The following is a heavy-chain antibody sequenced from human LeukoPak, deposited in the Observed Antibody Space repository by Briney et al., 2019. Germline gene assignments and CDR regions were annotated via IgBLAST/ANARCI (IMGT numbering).Heavy chain of an antibody. CDR3: AKDGGGWYTSGWYYFDY. CDR2: ISGSGGRT. CDR1: GSTFTDFA. Sequence: GGSLRLSCAASGSTFTDFAMSWVRQAPGKGLEWVSAISGSGGRTYCADSVKGRFTISRDNSKNTLYLQMNSLRAEDTAVYYCAKDGGGWYTSGWYYFDYWGQGTLVTVSS. V-gene: IGHV3-23*01. J-gene: IGHJ4*02. D-gene: IGHD6-19*01.